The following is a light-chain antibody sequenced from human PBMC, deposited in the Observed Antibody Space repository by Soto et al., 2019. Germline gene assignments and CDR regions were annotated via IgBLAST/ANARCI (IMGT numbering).Light chain of an antibody. Sequence: QSVLTQPRSVSGSPGQSVTISCTGTSSDVGGYNYVSWYQQHPGKAPKFMIYDVSKRPSGVPDRFSGSKSGNTASLTISGLQAEDEADYYCCSYTGSHTLLFGGGTKLTVL. V-gene: IGLV2-11*01. J-gene: IGLJ2*01. CDR1: SSDVGGYNY. CDR2: DVS. CDR3: CSYTGSHTLL.